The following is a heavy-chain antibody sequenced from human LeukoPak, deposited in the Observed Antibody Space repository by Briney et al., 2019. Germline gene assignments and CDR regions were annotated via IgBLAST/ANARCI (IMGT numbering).Heavy chain of an antibody. V-gene: IGHV5-10-1*01. CDR3: ARHCSSTSCYGNWFDP. D-gene: IGHD2-2*01. CDR1: GYIFTSYW. CDR2: IDPSGSYT. Sequence: PGESLKISCRVSGYIFTSYWISWVRQMPGKGLEWMGRIDPSGSYTNYSPSFQGHVTISADKSISTAYLQWSSLKASDTAMYYCARHCSSTSCYGNWFDPWGQGTLVTVSS. J-gene: IGHJ5*02.